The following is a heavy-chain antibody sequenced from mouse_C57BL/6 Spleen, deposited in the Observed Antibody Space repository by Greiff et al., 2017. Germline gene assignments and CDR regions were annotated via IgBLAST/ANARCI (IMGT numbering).Heavy chain of an antibody. CDR1: GYTFTSYG. Sequence: VQLQQSGAELARPGASVKLSCKASGYTFTSYGISWVKQRTGQGLEWIGEIYPRSGNTYYNEKFKGKATLTADKSSSTAYMELRSLTSEDSAVYFCARGSKPYYFDNGGQGTTLTVSS. V-gene: IGHV1-81*01. D-gene: IGHD2-5*01. CDR2: IYPRSGNT. CDR3: ARGSKPYYFDN. J-gene: IGHJ2*01.